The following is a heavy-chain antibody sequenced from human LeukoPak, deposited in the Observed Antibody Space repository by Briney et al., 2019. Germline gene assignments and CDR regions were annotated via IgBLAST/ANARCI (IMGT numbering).Heavy chain of an antibody. CDR3: ASGSTTNYYDSSGYLTPRYYFDY. CDR2: IIPIFGTA. CDR1: GGTFSSYA. J-gene: IGHJ4*02. V-gene: IGHV1-69*13. Sequence: SVKVSCKASGGTFSSYAISWVRQAPGQGLEWMGGIIPIFGTANYAQKFQGRVTITADESTSTAYMELSSLRSEDTAVYYCASGSTTNYYDSSGYLTPRYYFDYWGQGTLVTVSS. D-gene: IGHD3-22*01.